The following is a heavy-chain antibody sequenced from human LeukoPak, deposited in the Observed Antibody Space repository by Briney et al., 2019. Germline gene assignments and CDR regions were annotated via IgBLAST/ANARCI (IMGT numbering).Heavy chain of an antibody. J-gene: IGHJ4*02. CDR1: GFTFNNYA. Sequence: GGSLRLSCAASGFTFNNYAMSWVRQAPVKGPEWVSSISAGGDNTYYAVSVKGRFTISRDNSKNTLYLQMNSLRAEDTAIYYCAKPGGSGSYYPDYWGQGTLVTVSS. CDR2: ISAGGDNT. V-gene: IGHV3-23*01. CDR3: AKPGGSGSYYPDY. D-gene: IGHD1-26*01.